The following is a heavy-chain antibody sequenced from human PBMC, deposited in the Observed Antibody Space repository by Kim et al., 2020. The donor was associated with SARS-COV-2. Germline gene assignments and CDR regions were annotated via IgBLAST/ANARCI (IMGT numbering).Heavy chain of an antibody. J-gene: IGHJ3*02. Sequence: GGSLRLSCAASGFTFSSYAMSWVRQAPGKGLEWVSAISGSGGSTYYADSVKGRFTISRDNSKNTLYLQMNSLRAEDTAVYYCAKVFKITIFGVALKNAFDIWGQGTMVTVSS. CDR3: AKVFKITIFGVALKNAFDI. D-gene: IGHD3-3*01. V-gene: IGHV3-23*01. CDR1: GFTFSSYA. CDR2: ISGSGGST.